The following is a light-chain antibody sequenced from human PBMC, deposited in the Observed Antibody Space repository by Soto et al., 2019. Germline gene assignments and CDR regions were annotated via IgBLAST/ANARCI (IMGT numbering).Light chain of an antibody. Sequence: ESVLTQSPATLSLSPGERVTLSCMASQSVSNSLAWYQQKPGQPPRLLIYDLSNRATGIPASFSGSGSGTDFTRTITSLEHEDFAAYFCHQRYNWPRVTFGQGTRLEIK. J-gene: IGKJ5*01. CDR3: HQRYNWPRVT. CDR2: DLS. V-gene: IGKV3-11*01. CDR1: QSVSNS.